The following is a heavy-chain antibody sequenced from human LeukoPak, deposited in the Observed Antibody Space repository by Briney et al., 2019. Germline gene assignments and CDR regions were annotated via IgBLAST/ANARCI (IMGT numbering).Heavy chain of an antibody. Sequence: SETLSLTCTVSGGSVNSYYLSWIRQPAGKTLEWIGRIYDGGSTNYNPSLKSRVTMSVDTSKNQISLKLKSVTAADTAVYYCARDSGTSGEVKFDPWGQGALVTVSS. J-gene: IGHJ5*02. V-gene: IGHV4-4*07. CDR2: IYDGGST. CDR3: ARDSGTSGEVKFDP. CDR1: GGSVNSYY. D-gene: IGHD3-10*01.